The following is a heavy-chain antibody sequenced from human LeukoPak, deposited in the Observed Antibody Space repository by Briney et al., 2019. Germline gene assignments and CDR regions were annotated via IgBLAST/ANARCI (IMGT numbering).Heavy chain of an antibody. CDR1: GFTFDDYA. J-gene: IGHJ4*02. Sequence: PGGSLRLSCAASGFTFDDYAMHWVRQAPGKGLEWVSLISGDGGSTYYADSVKGRFTISRDNSKNSLYLQMNSLRTEDTALYYCARLSPDYYDSSGYYYWGDYWGQGTLVTVSS. CDR3: ARLSPDYYDSSGYYYWGDY. D-gene: IGHD3-22*01. V-gene: IGHV3-43*02. CDR2: ISGDGGST.